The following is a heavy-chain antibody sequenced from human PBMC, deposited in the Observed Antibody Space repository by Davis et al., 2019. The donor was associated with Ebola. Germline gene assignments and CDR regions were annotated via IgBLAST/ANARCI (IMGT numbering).Heavy chain of an antibody. CDR2: INAGNGNT. J-gene: IGHJ4*02. D-gene: IGHD3-10*02. CDR1: GYTFTSYP. V-gene: IGHV1-3*01. Sequence: AASVKVSCKASGYTFTSYPMHWVRQAPGQRLEWMGWINAGNGNTEYSQKFQGRVTITRDTSASTAYMELSSLRSEDTAVYYCARGSTMSQWGQGTLVTVSS. CDR3: ARGSTMSQ.